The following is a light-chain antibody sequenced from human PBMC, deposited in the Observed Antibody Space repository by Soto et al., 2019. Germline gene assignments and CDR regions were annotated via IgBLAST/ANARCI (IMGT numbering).Light chain of an antibody. CDR3: AAWDDSMNGYV. CDR1: SSNIGSNS. Sequence: QSVLTQPPSASGTPGQRVTISCSGSSSNIGSNSVNWYQQLPGTAPKPLIYSNDRRPSGVPDRFSGSKSGTSASLAISGLQSDDEADYYCAAWDDSMNGYVFGTGTKVTVL. CDR2: SND. V-gene: IGLV1-44*01. J-gene: IGLJ1*01.